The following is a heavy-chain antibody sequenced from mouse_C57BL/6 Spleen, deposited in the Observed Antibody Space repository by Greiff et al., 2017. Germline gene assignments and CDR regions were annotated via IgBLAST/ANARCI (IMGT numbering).Heavy chain of an antibody. CDR3: AKKLSWAFYAMDY. D-gene: IGHD4-1*01. Sequence: VQVVESGPGLVQPSQSLSITCTVSGFSLTSYGVHWVRQPPGKGLEWLGVIWSGGSTDYNAAFISRLSISKDNSKSQVFFKRNSLQADDTAIYYCAKKLSWAFYAMDYWGQGTSVTVSS. J-gene: IGHJ4*01. CDR1: GFSLTSYG. V-gene: IGHV2-4*01. CDR2: IWSGGST.